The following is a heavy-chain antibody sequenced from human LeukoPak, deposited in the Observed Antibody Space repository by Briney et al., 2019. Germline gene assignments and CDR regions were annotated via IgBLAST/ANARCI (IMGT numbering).Heavy chain of an antibody. CDR2: IYHSGST. D-gene: IGHD1-26*01. CDR3: AREPVGATRNYYFDY. Sequence: SETLSLTCTVSGYSISSGYYWGWIRQPPGKGLEWIGSIYHSGSTYYNPSLKSQVTISVDTSKNQFSLKLSSVTAADTAVYYCAREPVGATRNYYFDYWGQGTLVTVSS. CDR1: GYSISSGYY. V-gene: IGHV4-38-2*02. J-gene: IGHJ4*02.